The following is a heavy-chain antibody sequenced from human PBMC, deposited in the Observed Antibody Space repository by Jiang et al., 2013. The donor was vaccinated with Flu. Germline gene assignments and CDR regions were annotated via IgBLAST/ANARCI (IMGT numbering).Heavy chain of an antibody. D-gene: IGHD2-15*01. CDR1: GGSISSSSYY. CDR2: IYYSGST. V-gene: IGHV4-39*07. CDR3: ARGGRPTVVAAYADY. Sequence: GSGLVKPSETLSLTCTVSGGSISSSSYYWGWIRQPPGKGLEWIWSIYYSGSTYYNPSLKSRVTMSVDTSKNQFSLKLSSVTAADTAVYFCARGGRPTVVAAYADYWGQGTLVTVSS. J-gene: IGHJ4*02.